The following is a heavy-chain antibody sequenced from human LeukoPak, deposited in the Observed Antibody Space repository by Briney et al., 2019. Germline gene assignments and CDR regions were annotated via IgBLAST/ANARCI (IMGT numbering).Heavy chain of an antibody. V-gene: IGHV4-59*08. Sequence: SETLSLTCTVSGGSISSYYWSWIRQPPGKGLEWIGYIYYSGSTNYNPSLKSRVTISVDTSRNQFSLKLSSVTAADTAVYYCARGYSYGSNWFDPWGQGTLVTVSS. CDR2: IYYSGST. D-gene: IGHD5-18*01. CDR1: GGSISSYY. CDR3: ARGYSYGSNWFDP. J-gene: IGHJ5*02.